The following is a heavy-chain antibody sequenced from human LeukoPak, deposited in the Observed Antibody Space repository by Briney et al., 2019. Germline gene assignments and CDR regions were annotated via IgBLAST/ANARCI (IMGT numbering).Heavy chain of an antibody. V-gene: IGHV3-23*01. Sequence: GGSLRLSCAASGFTFSSYAMSWVRQAPGKGLEWVSAISGSGGSTYYADSVKGGFTISRDNSKNTLYLQMNSLRAEDTAVYYCAKDPIAAPSWGGAFDIWGQGTMVTVSS. CDR3: AKDPIAAPSWGGAFDI. D-gene: IGHD6-13*01. CDR1: GFTFSSYA. J-gene: IGHJ3*02. CDR2: ISGSGGST.